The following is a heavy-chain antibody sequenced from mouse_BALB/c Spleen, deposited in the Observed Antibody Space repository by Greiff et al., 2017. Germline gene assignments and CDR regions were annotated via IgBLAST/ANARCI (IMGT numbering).Heavy chain of an antibody. CDR1: GFDFSRYW. Sequence: EVKLVESGGGLVQPGGSLKLSCAASGFDFSRYWMSWVRQAPGKGLEWIGEINPDSSTINYTPSLKDKFIISRDNAKNTLYLQMSKVRSEDTALYYCARGRGGAMDYWGQGTSVTVSS. J-gene: IGHJ4*01. CDR2: INPDSSTI. V-gene: IGHV4-1*02. CDR3: ARGRGGAMDY.